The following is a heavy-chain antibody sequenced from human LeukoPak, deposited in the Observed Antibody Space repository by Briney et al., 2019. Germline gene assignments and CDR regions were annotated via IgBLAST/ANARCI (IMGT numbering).Heavy chain of an antibody. J-gene: IGHJ6*03. CDR1: GGSFSGSY. Sequence: SETLSLTCAVYGGSFSGSYWSWVRQPPGKGREWIGEINHSGSTNYNPSLKSRVTISEDTSKNQFSLKLSSVTAADTAVYYCARGHLKSMTWGSTRYYYYMDVWGKGTTVTVSS. D-gene: IGHD3-16*01. CDR2: INHSGST. V-gene: IGHV4-34*01. CDR3: ARGHLKSMTWGSTRYYYYMDV.